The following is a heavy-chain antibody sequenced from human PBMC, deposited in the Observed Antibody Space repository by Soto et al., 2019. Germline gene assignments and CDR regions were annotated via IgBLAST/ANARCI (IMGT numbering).Heavy chain of an antibody. CDR2: INAGNGDT. J-gene: IGHJ5*02. Sequence: ASVKVSCKASGYTFTNFAMHWVRQAPGQRLEWMGWINAGNGDTKYSQKFQGRVSITRDTSTSTVYMELSSLRSEDTAVYYCARGASGGRNWFDPWGQGTLVTVSS. CDR3: ARGASGGRNWFDP. V-gene: IGHV1-3*01. D-gene: IGHD3-10*01. CDR1: GYTFTNFA.